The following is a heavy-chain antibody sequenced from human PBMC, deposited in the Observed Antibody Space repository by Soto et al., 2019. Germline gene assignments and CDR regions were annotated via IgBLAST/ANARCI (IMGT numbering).Heavy chain of an antibody. J-gene: IGHJ5*02. CDR2: MNTDSGNT. Sequence: QVQLVQSGAEVKKPGASVKVSCKASGYTFTNYDIHWVRQATGQGLEWMGWMNTDSGNTGQAKQFQGRVTMTRDTSISTAYMEMSSLRSEDNAVYSCARGRFRRTWFDPWGQGTLVNVSS. V-gene: IGHV1-8*01. CDR3: ARGRFRRTWFDP. D-gene: IGHD3-16*01. CDR1: GYTFTNYD.